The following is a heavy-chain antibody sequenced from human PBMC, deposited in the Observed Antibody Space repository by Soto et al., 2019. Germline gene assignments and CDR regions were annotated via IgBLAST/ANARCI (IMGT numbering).Heavy chain of an antibody. D-gene: IGHD3-10*01. CDR3: VRQTYYSVSGNPWRPSNFDS. J-gene: IGHJ4*02. CDR1: GGYSSTFY. Sequence: PSETLSLTCTVSGGYSSTFYWSWVRQPPGKGLEWIGYIYNNGNTNYNPSLKSRVTISVDTSKNQFSLRLSSVTAADTAVYFCVRQTYYSVSGNPWRPSNFDSWGPGTLVTVSS. CDR2: IYNNGNT. V-gene: IGHV4-59*08.